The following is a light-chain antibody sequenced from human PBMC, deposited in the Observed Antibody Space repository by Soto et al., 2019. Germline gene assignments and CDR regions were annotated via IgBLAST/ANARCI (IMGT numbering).Light chain of an antibody. V-gene: IGKV1-39*01. Sequence: DIQMTQSPSSLSASVGDRVTITCRASQSISYFLNWYQQKPGKAPTLLIYTASNLQDGVPSRFSGSGSGTDFTLTISSLEHEDFAIYYCQQGYRTPLSFGGGTKVDIK. J-gene: IGKJ4*01. CDR3: QQGYRTPLS. CDR1: QSISYF. CDR2: TAS.